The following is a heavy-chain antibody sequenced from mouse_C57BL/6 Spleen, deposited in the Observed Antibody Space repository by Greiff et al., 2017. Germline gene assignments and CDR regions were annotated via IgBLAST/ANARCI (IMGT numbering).Heavy chain of an antibody. CDR1: GYAFTNYL. CDR2: INPGSGGT. J-gene: IGHJ1*03. Sequence: VQLQQSGAELVRPGTSVKVSCKASGYAFTNYLIEWVKQRPGQGLEWIGVINPGSGGTNYNEKFKGKATLTADKSSSTAYMQLSSLTSEDSAVYFCARERDPYWYFDVWGTGTTVTVSS. CDR3: ARERDPYWYFDV. D-gene: IGHD3-3*01. V-gene: IGHV1-54*01.